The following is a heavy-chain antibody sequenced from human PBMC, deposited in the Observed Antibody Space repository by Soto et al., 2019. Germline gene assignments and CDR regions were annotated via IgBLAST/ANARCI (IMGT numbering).Heavy chain of an antibody. J-gene: IGHJ4*02. D-gene: IGHD2-15*01. CDR2: IGASGDIT. CDR3: AKDDFTDRGNDYFDY. V-gene: IGHV3-23*04. CDR1: GFTFSSYW. Sequence: EEQVVESGGGLVQPGGSLRLSCAASGFTFSSYWMHWVRQVPGKGLVWVSGIGASGDITWYADSVKGRLSISRDNSKNTLYLQLNSLRFEDTAVYYCAKDDFTDRGNDYFDYWGPGTLVTVSS.